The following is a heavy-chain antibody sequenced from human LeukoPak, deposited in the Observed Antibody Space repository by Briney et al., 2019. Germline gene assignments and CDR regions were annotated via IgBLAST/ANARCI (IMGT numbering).Heavy chain of an antibody. J-gene: IGHJ4*02. Sequence: GGSLRLSCAASGFTFSNYNMNWVRQAPGKGLELVSYISSDGYTIFYADSVQGRFTISRDNAKNSLFPQMNSLRAEDTAMHYCARPYCSSTSCTTFDDWGQGTLVTVSS. CDR2: ISSDGYTI. V-gene: IGHV3-48*01. D-gene: IGHD2-2*01. CDR3: ARPYCSSTSCTTFDD. CDR1: GFTFSNYN.